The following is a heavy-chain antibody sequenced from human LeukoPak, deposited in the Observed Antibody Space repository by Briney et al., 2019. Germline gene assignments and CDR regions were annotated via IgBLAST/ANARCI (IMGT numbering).Heavy chain of an antibody. J-gene: IGHJ4*02. D-gene: IGHD2-8*01. CDR3: AKELYGNPSGY. Sequence: GGSLRLSCAVSRFTFTAAWMSWVRQAPGKGLEWVSAISGDGGTISFAASVRGRFTISRDNAKNTLFLQMSSLRAGDTALYYCAKELYGNPSGYWGQGTRVTVSS. V-gene: IGHV3-23*01. CDR1: RFTFTAAW. CDR2: ISGDGGTI.